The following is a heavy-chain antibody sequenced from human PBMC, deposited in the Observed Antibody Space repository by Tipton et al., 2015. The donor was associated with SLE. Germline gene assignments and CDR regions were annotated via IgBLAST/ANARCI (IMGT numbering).Heavy chain of an antibody. CDR2: TYYSGST. CDR3: ARSSGWYADWFDP. D-gene: IGHD6-19*01. V-gene: IGHV4-34*01. CDR1: CGSFSGYY. J-gene: IGHJ5*02. Sequence: TLSLTCAVYCGSFSGYYWSWIRQPPGKGLEWIGSTYYSGSTYYNPSLKSRVTISVDTSKNQFSLKLSSVTAADTAVYYCARSSGWYADWFDPWGQGTLVTVSS.